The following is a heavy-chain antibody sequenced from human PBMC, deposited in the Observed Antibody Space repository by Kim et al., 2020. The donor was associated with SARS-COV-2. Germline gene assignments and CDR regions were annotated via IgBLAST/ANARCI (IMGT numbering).Heavy chain of an antibody. J-gene: IGHJ2*01. CDR1: GGSISSGDYH. D-gene: IGHD4-17*01. CDR3: AKVGYGDNVGYVDL. V-gene: IGHV4-30-4*01. Sequence: SETLSLTCTGSGGSISSGDYHWNWIRQPPGKGLEWIGDIYSSGRTHFNPSLKRRVSISIDTSKNQFSLKLSSVTAADTAVYYCAKVGYGDNVGYVDLWGRGTLVTVSS. CDR2: IYSSGRT.